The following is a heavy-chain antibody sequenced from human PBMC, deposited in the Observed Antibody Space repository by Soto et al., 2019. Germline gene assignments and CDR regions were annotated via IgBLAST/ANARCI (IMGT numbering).Heavy chain of an antibody. J-gene: IGHJ4*02. V-gene: IGHV4-39*01. CDR2: IFYSGNT. CDR1: GGSISSSSYY. Sequence: QLQLQESGPGLVKPSETLSLTCTVSGGSISSSSYYWGWIRQPPGKGLEWIGNIFYSGNTYYNPSRKILVSLSVDTSKNQFSLKLGSLTAADTAVYYCARRGRDDQPFDYWGQGTLVTVSS. D-gene: IGHD1-26*01. CDR3: ARRGRDDQPFDY.